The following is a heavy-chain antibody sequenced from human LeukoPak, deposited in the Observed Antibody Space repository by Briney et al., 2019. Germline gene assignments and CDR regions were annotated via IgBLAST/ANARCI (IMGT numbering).Heavy chain of an antibody. D-gene: IGHD1-1*01. CDR2: TYYSGST. CDR3: ARGVKGYNWNDMMSWFDP. CDR1: GGSISSYY. V-gene: IGHV4-59*01. J-gene: IGHJ5*02. Sequence: SETLSLTCTVSGGSISSYYWSWIRQPPGKGLEWIGYTYYSGSTNYNPSLKSRVTISVDTSKNQFSLKLSSVTAADTAVYYCARGVKGYNWNDMMSWFDPWGQGTLVTVSS.